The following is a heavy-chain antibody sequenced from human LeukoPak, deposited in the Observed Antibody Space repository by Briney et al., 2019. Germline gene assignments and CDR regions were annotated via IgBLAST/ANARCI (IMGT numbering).Heavy chain of an antibody. V-gene: IGHV4-34*01. CDR2: INHSGST. CDR1: GGSFSDYY. J-gene: IGHJ4*02. Sequence: SETLSLTCAVYGGSFSDYYWTWIRQSPEKGLEWIGEINHSGSTNYNPSLKRRVNISVDTSKNQFSLKLSSVTAADTAVYYCASSHPLQQLVQAYWGQGTLVTVSS. CDR3: ASSHPLQQLVQAY. D-gene: IGHD6-13*01.